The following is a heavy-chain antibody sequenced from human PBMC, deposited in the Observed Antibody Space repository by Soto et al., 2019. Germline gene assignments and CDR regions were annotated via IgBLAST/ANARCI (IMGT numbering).Heavy chain of an antibody. D-gene: IGHD1-20*01. Sequence: EVQLLESGGDLVQPGGSLRLSCAASGFNVGAFAVNWVRQAPGKGLEWVSGISVSDAFIYYVDSVRGRFSISRDASENIRYLQMNSLRVDDTALYYCTRETVAGITGLDYWGPGTLVTVSS. CDR1: GFNVGAFA. CDR3: TRETVAGITGLDY. V-gene: IGHV3-23*01. J-gene: IGHJ4*02. CDR2: ISVSDAFI.